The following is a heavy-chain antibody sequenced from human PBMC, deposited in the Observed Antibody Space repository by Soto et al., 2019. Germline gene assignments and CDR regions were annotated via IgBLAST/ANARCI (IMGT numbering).Heavy chain of an antibody. J-gene: IGHJ5*02. V-gene: IGHV3-30*18. Sequence: PGGSLRLSCAASGFTFSSYGMHWVRQAPGKGLEWVAVISYDGSNKYYADSVKGRFTISRDNSKNTLYLQMNSLRAEDTAVYYCAKDRGCSSTSCFKGANWFDPWGQGTLVTVSS. CDR1: GFTFSSYG. CDR2: ISYDGSNK. CDR3: AKDRGCSSTSCFKGANWFDP. D-gene: IGHD2-2*01.